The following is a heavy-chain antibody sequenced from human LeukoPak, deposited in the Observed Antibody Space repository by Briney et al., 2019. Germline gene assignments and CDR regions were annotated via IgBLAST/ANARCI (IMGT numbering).Heavy chain of an antibody. V-gene: IGHV1-24*01. CDR2: FDPEDGET. J-gene: IGHJ4*02. CDR1: GYTLTELS. CDR3: ATRPRFRCYFDY. Sequence: ASVKVSCKVSGYTLTELSMHWVRQAPGKGLEWMGDFDPEDGETIYAQKFQGRVTMTEDTSTDTAYMELSSLRSEATAVYYCATRPRFRCYFDYWGQGTLVTVSS. D-gene: IGHD3-3*01.